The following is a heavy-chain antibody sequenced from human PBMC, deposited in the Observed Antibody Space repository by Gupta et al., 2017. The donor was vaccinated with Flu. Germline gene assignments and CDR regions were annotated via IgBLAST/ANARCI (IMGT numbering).Heavy chain of an antibody. CDR1: GGSISSYY. V-gene: IGHV4-59*08. J-gene: IGHJ3*02. CDR3: ARRPYSSGWYDLVAFDI. Sequence: QVQLQESGPGLVKPSETLSLTCTVPGGSISSYYWSWIRQPPGKGLEWIGYIYYSGSTNYNPSLKSRVTISVDTSKNQFSLKLSSVTAADTAVYYCARRPYSSGWYDLVAFDIWGQGTMVTVSS. D-gene: IGHD6-19*01. CDR2: IYYSGST.